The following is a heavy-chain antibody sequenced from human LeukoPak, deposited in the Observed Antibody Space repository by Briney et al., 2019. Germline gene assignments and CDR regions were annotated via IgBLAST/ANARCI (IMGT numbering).Heavy chain of an antibody. CDR1: GGSISSSSYY. V-gene: IGHV4-39*07. Sequence: SETLSLTCTVSGGSISSSSYYWGWIRQPPGKGLEWIGSIYYSGSTYYNPSLRSRVTISVDTSKNQFSLKLSSVTAADTAVYYCASELERRYLDYWGQGTLVTVSS. D-gene: IGHD1-1*01. CDR2: IYYSGST. J-gene: IGHJ4*02. CDR3: ASELERRYLDY.